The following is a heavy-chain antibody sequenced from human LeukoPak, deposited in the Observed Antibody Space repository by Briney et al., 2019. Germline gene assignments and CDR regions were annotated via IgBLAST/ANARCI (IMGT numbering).Heavy chain of an antibody. D-gene: IGHD1-26*01. Sequence: ASVKVSRKASGYTFTNYGITWVRQAPGQGLEWMGWISAYNGNTNYAQKLQDRVNMTTDTSTSTAYMELRSLRSDDTALYYCARGSGIYSYFDSWGQGTLVTVSS. CDR3: ARGSGIYSYFDS. V-gene: IGHV1-18*01. CDR1: GYTFTNYG. J-gene: IGHJ4*02. CDR2: ISAYNGNT.